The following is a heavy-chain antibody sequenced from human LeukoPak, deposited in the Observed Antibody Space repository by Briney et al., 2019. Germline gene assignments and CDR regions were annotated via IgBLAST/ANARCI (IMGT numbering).Heavy chain of an antibody. D-gene: IGHD1/OR15-1a*01. CDR1: KFTFSNYA. CDR2: ISWNSGDI. V-gene: IGHV3-9*01. CDR3: AKDPGNTWYYFDS. J-gene: IGHJ4*02. Sequence: GGSLRLSCAASKFTFSNYAMHWVRQTPGKGLEWVAGISWNSGDIVYAGSVKGRFTISRDNAKNSLYLQMNSLRVEDTALYYCAKDPGNTWYYFDSWGQGTLVTVFS.